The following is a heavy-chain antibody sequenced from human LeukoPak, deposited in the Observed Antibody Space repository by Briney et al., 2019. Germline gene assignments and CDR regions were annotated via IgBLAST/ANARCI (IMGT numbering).Heavy chain of an antibody. D-gene: IGHD5-24*01. V-gene: IGHV4-39*07. CDR2: IYYSGNT. CDR3: ARVGRDGYNLVLRTSNYFDY. CDR1: GVSISSSNSY. J-gene: IGHJ4*02. Sequence: PSETLPLTCTVSGVSISSSNSYWGWIRQPPGKGLEWIGSIYYSGNTYYNASLKSQVSISIDTSKNQFSLKLSSVTAADTAVYYCARVGRDGYNLVLRTSNYFDYWGQGTLVTVSS.